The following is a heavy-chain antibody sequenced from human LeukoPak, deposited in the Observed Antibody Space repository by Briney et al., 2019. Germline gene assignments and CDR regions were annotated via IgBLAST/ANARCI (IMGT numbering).Heavy chain of an antibody. CDR1: GFTFNNAC. CDR2: ISSSSSTI. CDR3: ARDRGHVEIDY. J-gene: IGHJ4*02. D-gene: IGHD3-10*01. V-gene: IGHV3-48*01. Sequence: GGSLRLSCAASGFTFNNACMNWVRQAPGKGLEWVSYISSSSSTIYYADSVKGRFTISRDNAKNSLYLQMNSLRAEDTAVYYCARDRGHVEIDYWGQGTLVTVSS.